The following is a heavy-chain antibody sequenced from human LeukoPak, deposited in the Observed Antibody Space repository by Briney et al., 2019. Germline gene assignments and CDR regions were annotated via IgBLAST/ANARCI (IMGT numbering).Heavy chain of an antibody. D-gene: IGHD2-2*01. Sequence: PSQTLSLTCTVSGGSISSGGYYWSWIRQHPGKGLEWIGYIYYSGSTNYNPSLKSRVTISVDTSKNQFSLKLSSVTAADTAVYYCAIQSSSTSCYEFDYWGQGTLVTVSS. J-gene: IGHJ4*02. CDR3: AIQSSSTSCYEFDY. V-gene: IGHV4-31*03. CDR2: IYYSGST. CDR1: GGSISSGGYY.